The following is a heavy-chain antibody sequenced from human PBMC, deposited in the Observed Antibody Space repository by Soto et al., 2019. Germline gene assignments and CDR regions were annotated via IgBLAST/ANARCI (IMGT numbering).Heavy chain of an antibody. CDR2: IYYSGST. CDR3: ARHVLLWFREPDYGSFDL. V-gene: IGHV4-39*01. CDR1: GGSISSSSYY. J-gene: IGHJ2*01. Sequence: QLQLQESGPGLVKPSETLSLTCTVYGGSISSSSYYWGWIRQPPGKGLEWIGRIYYSGSTYYNPSLKSRVTTAVDTSRNQVSLKLSTVTAADTAVYYCARHVLLWFREPDYGSFDLWGRGTLVTVSS. D-gene: IGHD3-10*01.